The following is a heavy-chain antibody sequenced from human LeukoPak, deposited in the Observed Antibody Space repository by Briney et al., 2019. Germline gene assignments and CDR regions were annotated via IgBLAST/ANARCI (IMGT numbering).Heavy chain of an antibody. V-gene: IGHV4-34*01. CDR1: GGSFSGYY. D-gene: IGHD6-13*01. CDR2: MYHSGST. J-gene: IGHJ4*02. CDR3: ARLLAAAGHEDF. Sequence: PSETLSLTCAVYGGSFSGYYWSWIRQPPGKGLEWIGSMYHSGSTYYNPSLKSRVTLSVDTSKNQFSLKLSSVTAGDTAVYYCARLLAAAGHEDFWGQGTLVTVSS.